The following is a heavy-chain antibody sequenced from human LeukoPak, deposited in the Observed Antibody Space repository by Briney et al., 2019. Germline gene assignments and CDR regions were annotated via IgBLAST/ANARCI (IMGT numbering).Heavy chain of an antibody. D-gene: IGHD1-26*01. Sequence: ASVKVSCKASGYTFTSYGISWVRQPPGQGLGAMGWISAYNGNTNYAQKLQGRVTMTTDTSTSTAYMELRSLRSDDTAVYYCARDRDSGSYPFDYWGQGTLVTVSS. CDR1: GYTFTSYG. J-gene: IGHJ4*02. V-gene: IGHV1-18*01. CDR3: ARDRDSGSYPFDY. CDR2: ISAYNGNT.